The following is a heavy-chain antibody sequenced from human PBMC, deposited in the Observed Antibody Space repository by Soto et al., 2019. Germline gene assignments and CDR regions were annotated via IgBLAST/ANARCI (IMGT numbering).Heavy chain of an antibody. CDR2: ISYDGSNK. CDR3: AKSQSGSFFAAFDL. D-gene: IGHD1-26*01. CDR1: GFTFSSYA. V-gene: IGHV3-30-3*02. Sequence: VGSLRLSCAASGFTFSSYAMHWVRQAPGKGLEWVAVISYDGSNKYYADSVKDRFTISRDNSKNTLYLQLNSLRVEDTALYYCAKSQSGSFFAAFDLWGQGTMVTVSS. J-gene: IGHJ3*01.